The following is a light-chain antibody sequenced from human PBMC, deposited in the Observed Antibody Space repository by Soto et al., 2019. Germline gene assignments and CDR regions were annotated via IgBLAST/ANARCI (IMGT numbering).Light chain of an antibody. CDR1: QTISSW. J-gene: IGKJ1*01. V-gene: IGKV1-5*03. CDR3: QHYNSYSGA. CDR2: KAS. Sequence: DVQMTQSPSTLSGSVGDRVTITCRAGQTISSWLAWYQQKPGKAPKLLIYKASTLKSGVPSRFSGSGSGTESALTISGLQPDDFATYYCQHYNSYSGAFGQGTKVDIK.